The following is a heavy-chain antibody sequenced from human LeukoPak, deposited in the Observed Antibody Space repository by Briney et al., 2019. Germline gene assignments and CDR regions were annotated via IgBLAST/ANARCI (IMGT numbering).Heavy chain of an antibody. J-gene: IGHJ4*02. V-gene: IGHV3-30*02. CDR3: AKDHYGSGSYLDY. D-gene: IGHD3-10*01. Sequence: GGSLRLSCATSAFSFNTYGMHWVRQAPGKWLQWVAFIRYNGNDQYYADSVKGRFTISRDNSKNTLYLQMNSLRAEDTAVYYCAKDHYGSGSYLDYWGQGTLVTVSS. CDR2: IRYNGNDQ. CDR1: AFSFNTYG.